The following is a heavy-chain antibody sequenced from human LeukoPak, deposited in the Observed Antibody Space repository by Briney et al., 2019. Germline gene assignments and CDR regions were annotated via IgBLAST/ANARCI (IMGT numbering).Heavy chain of an antibody. Sequence: SETLSLTCTVSGGSISSGGYYWSWLRQHPGKGLEWIGYIYYSGSTYYNPSLKSRVTISVDTSKNQFSLKLSSVTAADTAVYYCAREYCSGGSCYGDSRRNWFDPWGQGTLVTVSS. CDR2: IYYSGST. CDR1: GGSISSGGYY. V-gene: IGHV4-31*03. J-gene: IGHJ5*02. D-gene: IGHD2-15*01. CDR3: AREYCSGGSCYGDSRRNWFDP.